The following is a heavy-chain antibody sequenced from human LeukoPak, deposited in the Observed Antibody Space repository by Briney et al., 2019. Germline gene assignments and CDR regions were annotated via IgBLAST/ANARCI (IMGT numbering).Heavy chain of an antibody. J-gene: IGHJ4*02. Sequence: SETLSLTCTVSGASVIGSYWTWIRQSPGETLQYIGYIYNTVDVNYSPSLHSRVTISIDMSRNQVSLRLNSVSPADSAIYHCARGRSYDITGYNPTFYFDSWGQGVLVTVAS. CDR3: ARGRSYDITGYNPTFYFDS. V-gene: IGHV4-59*02. CDR1: GASVIGSY. CDR2: IYNTVDV. D-gene: IGHD3-9*01.